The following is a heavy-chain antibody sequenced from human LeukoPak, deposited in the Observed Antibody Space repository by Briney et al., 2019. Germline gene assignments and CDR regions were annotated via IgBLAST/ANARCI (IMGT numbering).Heavy chain of an antibody. Sequence: GGSLRLSCAASGFTFSSYGMNWVRQAPGKGLEWVSYISGSGTTIYYADSVKGRFTMSRDNAKNSVYLQMGSLRAEDTAVYYCVKVDTWGQGTLVTVSS. V-gene: IGHV3-48*04. CDR3: VKVDT. CDR2: ISGSGTTI. CDR1: GFTFSSYG. J-gene: IGHJ4*02. D-gene: IGHD5-18*01.